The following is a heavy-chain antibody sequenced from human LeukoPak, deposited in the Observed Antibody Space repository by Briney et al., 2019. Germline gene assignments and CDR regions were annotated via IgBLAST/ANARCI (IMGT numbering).Heavy chain of an antibody. D-gene: IGHD1-26*01. Sequence: SETLSLTCTVSGGSISSYYWSWIRQPPGKGLEWIGYIYYLGSTNYNPSLKSRVTISIDMSKNQFSLRLSSVTAADTAVYYCARTAVSGSYAFDYWGQGTLVTVSS. J-gene: IGHJ4*02. CDR2: IYYLGST. CDR3: ARTAVSGSYAFDY. V-gene: IGHV4-59*01. CDR1: GGSISSYY.